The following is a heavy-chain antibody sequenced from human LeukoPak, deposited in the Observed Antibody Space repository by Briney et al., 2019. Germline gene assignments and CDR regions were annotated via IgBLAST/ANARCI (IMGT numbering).Heavy chain of an antibody. D-gene: IGHD5-12*01. CDR1: GYTFTDYY. J-gene: IGHJ6*03. CDR3: ARDQGQEWLRIEIDYYYYMDV. Sequence: ASVTVSCKASGYTFTDYYMHWVRQAPGQGLEWMGWINPNSGGTNYAQKFQGRVTMTRDTSISTAYMELSRLRSDDTAVYYCARDQGQEWLRIEIDYYYYMDVWGKGTTVTVSS. CDR2: INPNSGGT. V-gene: IGHV1-2*02.